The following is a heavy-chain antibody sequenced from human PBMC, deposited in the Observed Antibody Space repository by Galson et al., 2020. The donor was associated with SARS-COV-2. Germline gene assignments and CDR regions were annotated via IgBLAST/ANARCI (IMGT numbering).Heavy chain of an antibody. V-gene: IGHV4-61*01. D-gene: IGHD6-19*01. Sequence: SETLSLTCTVSGGSVSSGSYYWSWIRQPPGKGLEWIGYIDYSGSTNSNPSLKSRVTISVNTSKNQFSLKLSSVTAADTAVYYCGSLSSGWYMDGMDVWGQGTTVTVSS. CDR2: IDYSGST. CDR1: GGSVSSGSYY. J-gene: IGHJ6*02. CDR3: GSLSSGWYMDGMDV.